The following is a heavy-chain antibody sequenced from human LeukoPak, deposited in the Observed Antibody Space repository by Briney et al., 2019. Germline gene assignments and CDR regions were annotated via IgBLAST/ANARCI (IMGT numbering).Heavy chain of an antibody. Sequence: SVKVSCKASGGTSSSYAISWVRQAPGQGLEWMGGIIPIFGTANYAQKFQGRVTITADESTSTAYMELSSLRSEDTAVYYCARGNQGFWSGYYRDAFDIWGQGTMVTVSS. CDR1: GGTSSSYA. CDR2: IIPIFGTA. J-gene: IGHJ3*02. V-gene: IGHV1-69*13. CDR3: ARGNQGFWSGYYRDAFDI. D-gene: IGHD3-3*01.